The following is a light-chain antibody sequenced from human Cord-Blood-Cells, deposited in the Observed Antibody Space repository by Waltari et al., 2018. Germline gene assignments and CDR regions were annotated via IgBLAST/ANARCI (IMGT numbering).Light chain of an antibody. CDR2: DAS. V-gene: IGLV2-14*01. CDR1: SSDVGGYNY. CDR3: SSYTSSSTLV. Sequence: QSALTQPASVSGSPGQSITISCTGTSSDVGGYNYVSWYQQHPGKAPKLMIYDASRRPSGVSTRFSGSKSGNTASLTISGLQAEDEADYYCSSYTSSSTLVFGGGTKLTVL. J-gene: IGLJ2*01.